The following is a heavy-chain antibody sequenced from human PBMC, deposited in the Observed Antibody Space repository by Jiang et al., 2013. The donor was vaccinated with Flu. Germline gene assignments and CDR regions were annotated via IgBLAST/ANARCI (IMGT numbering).Heavy chain of an antibody. J-gene: IGHJ3*02. CDR2: INHSGST. CDR1: GGSISSSSYY. CDR3: ARGARIGTYGAFDI. V-gene: IGHV4-39*07. Sequence: GLLKPSETLSLTCTVSGGSISSSSYYWGWIRQPPGKGLEWIGEINHSGSTNYNPSLKSRVTISVDTSKNQFSLKLSSVTAADTAVYYCARGARIGTYGAFDIWGQGTMVTVSS. D-gene: IGHD2/OR15-2a*01.